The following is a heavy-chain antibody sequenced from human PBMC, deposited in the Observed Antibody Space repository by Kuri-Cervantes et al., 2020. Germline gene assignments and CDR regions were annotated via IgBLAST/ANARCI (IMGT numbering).Heavy chain of an antibody. V-gene: IGHV4-59*01. CDR3: ARVLGWFDP. CDR2: IYYSGST. J-gene: IGHJ5*02. CDR1: GGSISSYY. Sequence: ESLKISCTVSGGSISSYYWSWIRQPPGKGLEWIGYIYYSGSTNYNPSLKSRVTISVDTSKNQFSLKLTSVTGADTAVYYCARVLGWFDPWGQGTLVTVSS.